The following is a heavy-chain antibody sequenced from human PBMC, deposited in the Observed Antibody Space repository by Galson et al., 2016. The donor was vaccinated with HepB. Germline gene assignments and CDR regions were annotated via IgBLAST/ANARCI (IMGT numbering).Heavy chain of an antibody. CDR3: AREAIRGSSRDDFDY. Sequence: SLRLSCAASRFTFSDYYMSWIRQAPGKGLEFISYISSSGDTIYYAGSVKGRFTISRDNTKNSLYLQMNSLRAEDTAVYYCAREAIRGSSRDDFDYWGQGTLVTVSS. V-gene: IGHV3-11*04. D-gene: IGHD2-2*01. CDR2: ISSSGDTI. CDR1: RFTFSDYY. J-gene: IGHJ4*02.